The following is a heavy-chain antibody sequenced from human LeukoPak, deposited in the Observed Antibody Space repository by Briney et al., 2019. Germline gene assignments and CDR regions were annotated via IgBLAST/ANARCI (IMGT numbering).Heavy chain of an antibody. J-gene: IGHJ6*02. CDR1: GFTFSSYS. CDR3: ARDQAAAVPWYYYYGMDV. D-gene: IGHD6-13*01. V-gene: IGHV3-21*01. CDR2: ISSSSSYI. Sequence: GGSLRLSCAASGFTFSSYSMNWVRQAPGKGLVWVSSISSSSSYIYYADLVKGRFTISRDNAKNSLYLQMNSLRAEDTAVYYCARDQAAAVPWYYYYGMDVWGQGTTVTVSS.